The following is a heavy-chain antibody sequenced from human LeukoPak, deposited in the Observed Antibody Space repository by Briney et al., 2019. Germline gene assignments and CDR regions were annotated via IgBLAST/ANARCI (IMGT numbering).Heavy chain of an antibody. V-gene: IGHV1-2*02. Sequence: GASVKVSCKASGYTFTSYYMHWVRQAPGQGLEWMGWINPNSGGTNYAQKFQGRVTMTRDTSISTAYMELSRLRSDDTAVYYCARTSNVGYCSSTSCPISFDYWGQGTLVTVSS. CDR1: GYTFTSYY. CDR2: INPNSGGT. CDR3: ARTSNVGYCSSTSCPISFDY. J-gene: IGHJ4*02. D-gene: IGHD2-2*01.